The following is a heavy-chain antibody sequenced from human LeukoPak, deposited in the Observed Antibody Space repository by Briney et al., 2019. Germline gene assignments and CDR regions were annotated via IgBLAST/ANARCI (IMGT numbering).Heavy chain of an antibody. V-gene: IGHV3-11*05. D-gene: IGHD5-18*01. J-gene: IGHJ4*02. CDR3: ARVRGYSFGRPTGYFDY. CDR2: ITSSSTYT. Sequence: GGSLRLSCAASGFTFTDSYMSWIRQAPGKGLEWVSYITSSSTYTNYADSVKGRFIISRDNAKNSLFPRMGSLRAEDTAVYYCARVRGYSFGRPTGYFDYWGQGTLVTVSS. CDR1: GFTFTDSY.